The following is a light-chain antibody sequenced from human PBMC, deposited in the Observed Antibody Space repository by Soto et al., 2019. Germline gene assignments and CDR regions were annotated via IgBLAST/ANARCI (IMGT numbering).Light chain of an antibody. CDR1: QSICNF. CDR3: QQSYRTPYT. CDR2: AAS. V-gene: IGKV1-39*01. Sequence: DIQMTQSPSSLSASVGDRVSITCRASQSICNFLNWYQQKPGRAPNLLIYAASSLQSGFPSRFSGIGSGTDFTLTISSLQPEDSATYDCQQSYRTPYTFGQGTKLEIK. J-gene: IGKJ2*01.